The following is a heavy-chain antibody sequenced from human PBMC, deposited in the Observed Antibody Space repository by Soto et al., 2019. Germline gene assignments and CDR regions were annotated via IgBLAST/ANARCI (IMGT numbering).Heavy chain of an antibody. V-gene: IGHV4-59*08. Sequence: QVQLQESGPGLVKPSETLSLACTVSGGSISYYYWSWIRQSPGKGLEWVGYIYSSGSTNYNPSLKSRVTISVDTSEHQFSLNLTSVTAADTAVYYCATSSTSYYYMDVWGKGTTVTVSS. CDR1: GGSISYYY. CDR3: ATSSTSYYYMDV. J-gene: IGHJ6*03. CDR2: IYSSGST. D-gene: IGHD3-3*02.